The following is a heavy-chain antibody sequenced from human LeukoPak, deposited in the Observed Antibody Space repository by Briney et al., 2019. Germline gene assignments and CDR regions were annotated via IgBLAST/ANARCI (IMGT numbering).Heavy chain of an antibody. J-gene: IGHJ3*02. D-gene: IGHD6-19*01. CDR3: ARTSSGWYDAFDI. Sequence: SETLSLTCTVSGGSISNTGYYWGWIRQPPGKGLQWIGSFYYSGRSYYNPSLKSRVTISVDTSKNQFSLKLTPVTAADTAVYHCARTSSGWYDAFDIWGQGTMVTVSS. V-gene: IGHV4-39*07. CDR1: GGSISNTGYY. CDR2: FYYSGRS.